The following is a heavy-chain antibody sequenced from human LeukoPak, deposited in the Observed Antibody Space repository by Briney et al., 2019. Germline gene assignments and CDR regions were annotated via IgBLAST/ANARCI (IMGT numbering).Heavy chain of an antibody. CDR1: GGSISSSSYY. CDR3: ATTDGREPF. Sequence: SETLSLTFTVSGGSISSSSYYWGWIRQPPGKGLEWIGSIYYSGSTYYNPSLKSRVTISVDTSKNQFSLKLSSVTAADTAVYYCATTDGREPFWGQGTLVTVSS. J-gene: IGHJ4*02. CDR2: IYYSGST. V-gene: IGHV4-39*01. D-gene: IGHD1-14*01.